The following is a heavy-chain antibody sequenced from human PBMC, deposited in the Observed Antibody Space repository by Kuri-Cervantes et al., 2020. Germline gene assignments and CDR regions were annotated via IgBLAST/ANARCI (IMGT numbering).Heavy chain of an antibody. J-gene: IGHJ6*02. Sequence: GGSLRLSCAASGFIFSAYNMNWVRQAPGKGLEWVSHISSSNLVTYYADSAKGRFIISRDKAKNSLYLQMNSLSDEDTAVYFCAREGCSGASCRNTPYYYYGMDVWGQGTTVTVSS. CDR2: ISSSNLVT. CDR1: GFIFSAYN. CDR3: AREGCSGASCRNTPYYYYGMDV. V-gene: IGHV3-48*02. D-gene: IGHD2-15*01.